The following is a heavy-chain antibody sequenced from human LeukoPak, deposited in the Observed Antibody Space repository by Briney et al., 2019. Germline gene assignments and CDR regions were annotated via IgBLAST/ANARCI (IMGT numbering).Heavy chain of an antibody. Sequence: GGSLRLSCAASGFTFSSYAMSWVRRAPGKGVEGVSAISGSGGSTYYADSVKGRFTISRDNSKNTLYLQMNTLRAEDTAVYYCAKDTPITIFGVVPPGAFDIWGQGTMVTVSS. CDR2: ISGSGGST. CDR3: AKDTPITIFGVVPPGAFDI. J-gene: IGHJ3*02. V-gene: IGHV3-23*01. CDR1: GFTFSSYA. D-gene: IGHD3-3*01.